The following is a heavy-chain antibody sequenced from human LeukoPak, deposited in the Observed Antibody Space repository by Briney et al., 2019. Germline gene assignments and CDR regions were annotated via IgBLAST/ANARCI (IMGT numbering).Heavy chain of an antibody. V-gene: IGHV1-69*05. CDR1: GGTFNNSA. CDR3: ARDVHGDYGSGWFDP. J-gene: IGHJ5*02. Sequence: SVKVSCKTSGGTFNNSAISWVRQAPGQGLEWLGGIMPLFGTSGYAQKFQGRVTITKDESTRTVYLELTSLTSDDTAVYYCARDVHGDYGSGWFDPWGQGTLVSVSS. CDR2: IMPLFGTS. D-gene: IGHD4-17*01.